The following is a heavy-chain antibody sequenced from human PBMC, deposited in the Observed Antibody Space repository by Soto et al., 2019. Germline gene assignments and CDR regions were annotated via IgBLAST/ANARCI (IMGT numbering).Heavy chain of an antibody. Sequence: PSETLSLTCTVSGGSVSSGTYYWSWIRQPPGKGLEWIGYIYYSGNTNYNASLKSRVTISLDTSRNQFSLKLRSVTAADTAVYYCARSGGFYYFDYWRQGTLVTVSS. CDR1: GGSVSSGTYY. D-gene: IGHD3-10*01. CDR3: ARSGGFYYFDY. CDR2: IYYSGNT. V-gene: IGHV4-61*01. J-gene: IGHJ4*02.